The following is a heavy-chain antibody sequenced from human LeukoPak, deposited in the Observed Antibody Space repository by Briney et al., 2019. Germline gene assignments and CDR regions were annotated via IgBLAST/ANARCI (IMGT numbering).Heavy chain of an antibody. D-gene: IGHD6-6*01. CDR2: IYSDGST. CDR3: AKERRIAAHT. CDR1: GFTVSSNY. V-gene: IGHV3-53*01. J-gene: IGHJ4*02. Sequence: PGGSLRLSCAASGFTVSSNYMSWVRQAPGKGLEWVSVIYSDGSTYYADSVKGRFTISRDNSKNTLYLQMNSLRAEDTAVYYCAKERRIAAHTWGQGTLVTVSS.